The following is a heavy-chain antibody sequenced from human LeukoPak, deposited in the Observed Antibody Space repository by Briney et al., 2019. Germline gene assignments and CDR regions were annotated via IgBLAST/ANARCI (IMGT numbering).Heavy chain of an antibody. J-gene: IGHJ4*02. D-gene: IGHD6-13*01. CDR3: ARGAQLTDY. V-gene: IGHV3-64*01. CDR1: GFTMHTYG. Sequence: GGSLRLSCAASGFTMHTYGMHWVRQAPGKGLEYVSGIGPDGGTTYYANSVRGRFTISRDNSNYMVYLQMVSLTAGDMGVYYCARGAQLTDYWGQGTMVTVSS. CDR2: IGPDGGTT.